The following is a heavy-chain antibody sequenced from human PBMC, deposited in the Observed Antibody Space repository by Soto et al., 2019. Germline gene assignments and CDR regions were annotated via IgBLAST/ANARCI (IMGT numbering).Heavy chain of an antibody. V-gene: IGHV1-18*01. J-gene: IGHJ6*02. CDR3: AKNGQPPYYYYGMDV. D-gene: IGHD2-8*01. CDR2: ISGYNGDT. Sequence: ASVKVSCKASGYTFTRFGISWVRQAPGQGLEWMGWISGYNGDTNYAQKFQGRVTMTVDTSTTTAFMELTSLTSDDRDVYYCAKNGQPPYYYYGMDVWG. CDR1: GYTFTRFG.